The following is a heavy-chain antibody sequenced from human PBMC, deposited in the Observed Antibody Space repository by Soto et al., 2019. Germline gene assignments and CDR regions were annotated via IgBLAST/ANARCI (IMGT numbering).Heavy chain of an antibody. J-gene: IGHJ3*02. CDR1: GFTFSNYS. CDR3: AKRTNWNYIRDAIDI. CDR2: ISCGGRST. V-gene: IGHV3-23*01. D-gene: IGHD1-7*01. Sequence: PWGSLRLSCEASGFTFSNYSMSWVRQAPGKGLEWVSNISCGGRSTYNIDSVKGRITISRDNSKNTLYLQMSSLRAEDTAVYYCAKRTNWNYIRDAIDIWGQGTMVNV.